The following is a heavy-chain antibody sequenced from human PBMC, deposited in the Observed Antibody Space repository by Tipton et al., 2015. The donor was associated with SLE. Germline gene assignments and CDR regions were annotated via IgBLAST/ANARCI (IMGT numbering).Heavy chain of an antibody. CDR1: GGSISSGSYY. V-gene: IGHV4-61*02. Sequence: TLSLTCTVSGGSISSGSYYWSWIRQPAGKGLEWIGRIYTSGSTNYNPSLKSRVTISVDTSKNQFSLKLSSVTAADTAVYYCARVSITGTTGYYYGMDVWGQGTTVTVSS. CDR2: IYTSGST. J-gene: IGHJ6*02. D-gene: IGHD1-7*01. CDR3: ARVSITGTTGYYYGMDV.